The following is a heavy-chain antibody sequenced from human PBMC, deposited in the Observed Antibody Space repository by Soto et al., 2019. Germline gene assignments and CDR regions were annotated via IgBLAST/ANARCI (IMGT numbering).Heavy chain of an antibody. CDR1: GYTFTSYG. V-gene: IGHV1-18*01. D-gene: IGHD6-13*01. CDR3: ARSPAAGIESLY. CDR2: ISAYNGNT. J-gene: IGHJ4*02. Sequence: ASVKVSCKASGYTFTSYGISWVRQAPGQGLEWMGWISAYNGNTNYAQKLQGRVTMTTDTSTSAAYMELRSLRSDDTAVYYCARSPAAGIESLYWGQGTLVTVSS.